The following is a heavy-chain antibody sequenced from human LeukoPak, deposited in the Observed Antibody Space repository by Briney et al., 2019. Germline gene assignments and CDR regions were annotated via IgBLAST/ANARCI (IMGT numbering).Heavy chain of an antibody. D-gene: IGHD1-26*01. CDR1: GGTFSSYA. CDR3: ARVVSYGMGLLGAYYFDY. Sequence: GASVKVSCKASGGTFSSYAISWVRQAPGQGLEWMGGIIPIFGTANYAQKFQGRVTITADKSTSTAYMELSSLRSEDTAVYYCARVVSYGMGLLGAYYFDYWGQGTLVTVSS. V-gene: IGHV1-69*06. CDR2: IIPIFGTA. J-gene: IGHJ4*02.